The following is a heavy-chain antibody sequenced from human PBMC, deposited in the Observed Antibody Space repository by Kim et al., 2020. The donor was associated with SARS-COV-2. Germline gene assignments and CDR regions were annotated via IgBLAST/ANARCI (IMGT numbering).Heavy chain of an antibody. CDR1: GVSMTSSNW. V-gene: IGHV4-4*02. D-gene: IGHD6-25*01. CDR2: ISPSGNT. Sequence: SETLSLTCAVSGVSMTSSNWWSWVRQTPGKGLEWIGEISPSGNTDYNPSLKSRVTISVDKSKNQFSLNLNSVTAADTAVYYCARAVSSAWTLRDWFDPWGQGTLVTVSA. CDR3: ARAVSSAWTLRDWFDP. J-gene: IGHJ5*02.